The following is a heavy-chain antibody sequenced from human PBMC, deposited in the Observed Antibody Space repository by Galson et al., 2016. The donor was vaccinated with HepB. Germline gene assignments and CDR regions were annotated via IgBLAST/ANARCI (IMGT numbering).Heavy chain of an antibody. J-gene: IGHJ3*01. CDR3: EAYSDPFDR. V-gene: IGHV3-53*01. CDR2: IFSGDAT. Sequence: SLRLSCAVSGFIVSRKYMSWARQAPGEGLEWVSVIFSGDATYYRDSVKGRFTISRDISRNTLYLQMNNLRAEDTAVYYCEAYSDPFDRWGQGTMVTVSS. D-gene: IGHD3-16*01. CDR1: GFIVSRKY.